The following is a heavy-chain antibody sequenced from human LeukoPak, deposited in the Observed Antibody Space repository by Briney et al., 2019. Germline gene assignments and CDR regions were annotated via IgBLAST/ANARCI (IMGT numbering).Heavy chain of an antibody. J-gene: IGHJ6*02. D-gene: IGHD1-26*01. CDR3: ARDLVKEKPSGGFYYYGMDV. CDR2: IYHSGST. CDR1: GGSISSGGYS. V-gene: IGHV4-30-2*01. Sequence: SETLSLTCAVSGGSISSGGYSWSWIRQPPGKGLEGIGYIYHSGSTYYNPSLKSRVTISGDTSKNQFSLKVISVTAADTAVYYCARDLVKEKPSGGFYYYGMDVWGQGTTVTVSS.